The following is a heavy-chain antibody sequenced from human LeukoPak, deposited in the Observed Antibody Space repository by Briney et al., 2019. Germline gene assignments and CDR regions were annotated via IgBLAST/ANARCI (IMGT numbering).Heavy chain of an antibody. CDR2: ISSNGGST. D-gene: IGHD6-13*01. J-gene: IGHJ6*02. CDR1: GFTFSSYA. Sequence: GGSLRLSCSASGFTFSSYAMHWVRQAPGKGLEYVSAISSNGGSTYYADSVKGRFTISRDNSKNTLYLQMSSLRAEDTAVYYCVKEGEYSISWYARYYYYGMDVWGQGTTVTVSS. CDR3: VKEGEYSISWYARYYYYGMDV. V-gene: IGHV3-64D*06.